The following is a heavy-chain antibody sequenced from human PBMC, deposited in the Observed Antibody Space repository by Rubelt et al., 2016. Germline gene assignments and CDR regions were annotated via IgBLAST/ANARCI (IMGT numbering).Heavy chain of an antibody. D-gene: IGHD2-8*01. CDR3: ATEWGVKTAATKYYFDN. CDR2: IIPILGIA. V-gene: IGHV1-69*04. J-gene: IGHJ4*02. Sequence: SWVRQAPGQGLEWMGRIIPILGIANYAQKFQGRVTITADKSTSTAYMELSSLRSEDTAVYYCATEWGVKTAATKYYFDNWGQGALVTVSS.